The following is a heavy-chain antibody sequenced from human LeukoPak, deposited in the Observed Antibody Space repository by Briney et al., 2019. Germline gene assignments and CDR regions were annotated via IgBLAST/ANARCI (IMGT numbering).Heavy chain of an antibody. CDR2: IYSGGST. D-gene: IGHD6-13*01. CDR3: ARDPTPAADAFDI. Sequence: GGSLRLSCAASGFTVSSNYMSWVRQAPGKGLEWVSVIYSGGSTYYADSVKGRFTISRDNSKNTLYLQMNSLRAEDTAVYYCARDPTPAADAFDIWGQGTMVTVSS. V-gene: IGHV3-66*01. CDR1: GFTVSSNY. J-gene: IGHJ3*02.